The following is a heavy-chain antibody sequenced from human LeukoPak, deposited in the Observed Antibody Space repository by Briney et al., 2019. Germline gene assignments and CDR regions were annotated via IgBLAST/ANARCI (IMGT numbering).Heavy chain of an antibody. D-gene: IGHD3-10*01. J-gene: IGHJ4*02. V-gene: IGHV4-59*12. CDR2: IYYSGST. CDR1: GGSISSYY. Sequence: PSETLSLTCTVSGGSISSYYWSWIRQPPGKGLEWIGYIYYSGSTYYNPSLKSRVTISVDTSKNQFSLKLSSVTAADTAVYYCARGLHAGSLDYWGQGTLVTVSS. CDR3: ARGLHAGSLDY.